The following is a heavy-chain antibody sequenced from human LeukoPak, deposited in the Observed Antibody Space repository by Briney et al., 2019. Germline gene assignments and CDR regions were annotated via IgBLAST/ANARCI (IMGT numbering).Heavy chain of an antibody. CDR2: IRSKAYGGTA. D-gene: IGHD3-9*01. J-gene: IGHJ4*02. CDR1: GFTFGDHS. V-gene: IGHV3-49*03. CDR3: TREIRYFDWFQADY. Sequence: PGGSLILSCTASGFTFGDHSVSWFRQAPGKGLEWVGFIRSKAYGGTAEYAASVKGRFTISRDDSKSVAYLQMDSLKTEDTAVYYCTREIRYFDWFQADYWGQGTLVTVSS.